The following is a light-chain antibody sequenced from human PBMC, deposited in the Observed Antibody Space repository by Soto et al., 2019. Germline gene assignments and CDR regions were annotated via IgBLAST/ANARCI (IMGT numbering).Light chain of an antibody. V-gene: IGKV3-20*01. CDR2: GTS. Sequence: ERVVTQSPGTLSLSPGERATLSCRASQSVSSSYLAWYQQKPGQAPRLLIYGTSSRATGIPDRFSGSGSGTDFTLTISRLEPEDFAVYYCQQYGNSPITFGQGTRLEIK. CDR3: QQYGNSPIT. J-gene: IGKJ5*01. CDR1: QSVSSSY.